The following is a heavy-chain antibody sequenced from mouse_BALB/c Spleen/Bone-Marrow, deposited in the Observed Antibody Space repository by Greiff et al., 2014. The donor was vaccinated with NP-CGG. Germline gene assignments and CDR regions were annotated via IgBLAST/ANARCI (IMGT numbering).Heavy chain of an antibody. J-gene: IGHJ2*01. CDR1: GYTFTSYW. V-gene: IGHV1S132*01. CDR3: ARKGISTVIATAYYFDY. CDR2: IFPGTGTT. D-gene: IGHD2-4*01. Sequence: VQLQQSGAELVKPGASVKLSCKTPGYTFTSYWIQWVEQRPGQGLGWIGEIFPGTGTTYYNEKLKDKATLTIDTSSSTAYMQLSSLTSEDSAVYFCARKGISTVIATAYYFDYWGQGSTLTVSS.